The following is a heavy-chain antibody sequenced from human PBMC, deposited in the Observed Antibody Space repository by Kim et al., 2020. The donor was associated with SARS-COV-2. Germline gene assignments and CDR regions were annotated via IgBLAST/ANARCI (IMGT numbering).Heavy chain of an antibody. V-gene: IGHV3-33*01. CDR2: SNK. J-gene: IGHJ4*02. D-gene: IGHD3-10*01. CDR3: ARDSFGFDY. Sequence: SNKYYADSVKGRFTITRDNSKSTLYLRMHSLRVEDRAVYYWARDSFGFDYWGQGTLVTVSS.